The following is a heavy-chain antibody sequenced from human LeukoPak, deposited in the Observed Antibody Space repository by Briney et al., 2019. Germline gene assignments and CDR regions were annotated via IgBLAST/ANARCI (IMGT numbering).Heavy chain of an antibody. Sequence: AAVTVSCMACGYTFTGYYMHGVRQAPGQGLEWMGWINPNSGGTNYAQKFQGRVTMTRDTSISTAYMELSRLRSDDTAVYYCARVGPSGWEPDYYVDYWGQGTLVTASS. CDR1: GYTFTGYY. CDR2: INPNSGGT. J-gene: IGHJ4*02. CDR3: ARVGPSGWEPDYYVDY. D-gene: IGHD1-26*01. V-gene: IGHV1-2*02.